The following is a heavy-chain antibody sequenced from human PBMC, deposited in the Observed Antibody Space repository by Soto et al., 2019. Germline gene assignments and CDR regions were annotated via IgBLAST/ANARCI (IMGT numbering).Heavy chain of an antibody. CDR2: IYTAGSA. CDR3: VRRVSGNYDY. J-gene: IGHJ4*02. D-gene: IGHD1-7*01. V-gene: IGHV3-66*04. Sequence: GGSLRLSCAASGFTVSSYHMSWVRQAPGKGLEWVSIIYTAGSADFADSVKGRFTISRDNSKNTLYLQMGSLRAEDMAVYYCVRRVSGNYDYWGQGTLVTVSS. CDR1: GFTVSSYH.